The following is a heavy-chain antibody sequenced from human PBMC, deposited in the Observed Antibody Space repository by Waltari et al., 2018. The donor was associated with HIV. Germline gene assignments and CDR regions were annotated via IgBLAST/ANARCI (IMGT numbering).Heavy chain of an antibody. D-gene: IGHD3-9*01. Sequence: QVQLVQSGAEVKKPGASVKVSCKVSGYTLTELSMHWVRQTPGKGLEWMGGFDPEDGETIYAQKFQGRVTMTEDTSTDTAYMELSSLRSEDTAVYYCATGASRLRYFDWLSPFFDYWGQGTLVTVSS. CDR3: ATGASRLRYFDWLSPFFDY. V-gene: IGHV1-24*01. CDR1: GYTLTELS. J-gene: IGHJ4*02. CDR2: FDPEDGET.